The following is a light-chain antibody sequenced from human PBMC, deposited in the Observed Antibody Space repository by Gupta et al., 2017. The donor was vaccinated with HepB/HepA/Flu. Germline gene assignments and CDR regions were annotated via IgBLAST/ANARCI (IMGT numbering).Light chain of an antibody. CDR3: QQRSNWPLT. CDR2: DAS. J-gene: IGKJ4*01. CDR1: QSVSSY. V-gene: IGKV3-11*01. Sequence: EIVLTQSPATLHSSPGERAALSCRASQSVSSYLAWYQQKPGQAPMLLIYDASNRATGIPARFSGSGSGTDFTLTISSLEPEDFAVYYCQQRSNWPLTFGGGTKVEIK.